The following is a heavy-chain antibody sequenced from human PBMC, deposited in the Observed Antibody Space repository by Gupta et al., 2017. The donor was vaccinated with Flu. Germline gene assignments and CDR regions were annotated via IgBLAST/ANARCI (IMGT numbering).Heavy chain of an antibody. V-gene: IGHV3-23*01. J-gene: IGHJ4*02. CDR3: AKDPFWGEWELLAGALDN. Sequence: GGRMVQPGESLRLSCAASGFTFRSYAMNWVRQAPGKGLEWVSAISGSGDSTYYADAVKGRFVISRDNSKNTLYLQMNFLRAEDTATYYCAKDPFWGEWELLAGALDNWAQGTLVTVSS. D-gene: IGHD1-26*01. CDR1: GFTFRSYA. CDR2: ISGSGDST.